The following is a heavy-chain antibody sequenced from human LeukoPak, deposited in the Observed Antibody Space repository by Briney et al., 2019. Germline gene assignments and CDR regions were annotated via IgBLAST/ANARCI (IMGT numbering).Heavy chain of an antibody. Sequence: SVKVSCKASGGTFSSYTISWVRQAPGQGLEWMGRIIPILGIANYAQKLQGRVTITADKSTSTAYMELSSLRSEDTAVYYCAMRWLQLGRGTDVWGQGTTVTVSS. V-gene: IGHV1-69*02. CDR3: AMRWLQLGRGTDV. CDR2: IIPILGIA. D-gene: IGHD5-24*01. J-gene: IGHJ6*02. CDR1: GGTFSSYT.